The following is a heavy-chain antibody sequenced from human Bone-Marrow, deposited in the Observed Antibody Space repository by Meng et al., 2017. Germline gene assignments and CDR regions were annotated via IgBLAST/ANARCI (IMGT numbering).Heavy chain of an antibody. V-gene: IGHV4-39*07. CDR2: IYYSGST. J-gene: IGHJ4*02. CDR3: ARLGYSLDY. Sequence: GSLRLSCTVSGGSISSSSYYWGWIRQPPGKGLEWIGSIYYSGSTYYNPSLKSRVTISVDTSKNQFSLKLSSVTAADTAVYYCARLGYSLDYWGQGTLVTVSS. CDR1: GGSISSSSYY. D-gene: IGHD5-18*01.